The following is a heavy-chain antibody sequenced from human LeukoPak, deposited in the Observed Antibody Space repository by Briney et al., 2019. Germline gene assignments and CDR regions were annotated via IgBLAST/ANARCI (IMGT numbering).Heavy chain of an antibody. CDR1: GGSISSYY. CDR2: IYYSGST. Sequence: KPSETLSLTCTVSGGSISSYYWSWIRQPPGKGLEWIGYIYYSGSTNYNPSLKSRVTISVDTSKSQFSLKLSSVTAADTAVYYCASYDYSSRFDYWGQGTLVTVSS. V-gene: IGHV4-59*01. CDR3: ASYDYSSRFDY. D-gene: IGHD6-13*01. J-gene: IGHJ4*02.